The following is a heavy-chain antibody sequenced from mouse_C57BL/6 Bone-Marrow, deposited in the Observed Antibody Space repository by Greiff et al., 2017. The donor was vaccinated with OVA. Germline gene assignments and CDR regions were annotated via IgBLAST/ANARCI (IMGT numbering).Heavy chain of an antibody. CDR3: ARQGDYGSIY. Sequence: EVMLVESGGDLVKPGGSLKLSCAASGFTFSSYGMSWVRQTPDKRLEWVATISSGGSYPYYPDSVKGRFTISRDNAKNTLYLQMSSLKSEDTAMYYCARQGDYGSIYWGQGTLVTVSA. CDR1: GFTFSSYG. D-gene: IGHD1-1*01. V-gene: IGHV5-6*02. J-gene: IGHJ3*01. CDR2: ISSGGSYP.